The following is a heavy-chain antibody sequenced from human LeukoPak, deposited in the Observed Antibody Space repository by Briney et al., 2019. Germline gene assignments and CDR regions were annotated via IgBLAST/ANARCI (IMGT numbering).Heavy chain of an antibody. D-gene: IGHD4-17*01. CDR2: ISSSATAI. V-gene: IGHV3-21*05. CDR3: ARDDYGDTI. CDR1: GFTFSSYS. J-gene: IGHJ4*02. Sequence: PGGSLRLSCAASGFTFSSYSMNWVRQAPGKGLEWISYISSSATAIHYADSVKGRFTISRDNAKNSLYLQMNSLRAEDTAVYYCARDDYGDTIWGQGTLVTVSS.